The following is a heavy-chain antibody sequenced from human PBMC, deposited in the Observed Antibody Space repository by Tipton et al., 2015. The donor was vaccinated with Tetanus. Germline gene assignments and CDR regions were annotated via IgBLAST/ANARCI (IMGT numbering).Heavy chain of an antibody. CDR3: ARHPPPYYYGSGSYLDY. Sequence: LRLSCTVSGGFSSGDYYWSWIRQPPGKALEWIGSIYYSGSTFYHPSLQSRVTISVDTSKNQFSLRLSSVTAADTAVYFCARHPPPYYYGSGSYLDYWGQGTPVTVSS. J-gene: IGHJ4*02. CDR2: IYYSGST. D-gene: IGHD3-10*01. V-gene: IGHV4-30-2*03. CDR1: GGFSSGDYY.